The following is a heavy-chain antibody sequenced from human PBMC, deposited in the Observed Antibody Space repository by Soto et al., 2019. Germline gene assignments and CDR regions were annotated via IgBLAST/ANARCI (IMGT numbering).Heavy chain of an antibody. J-gene: IGHJ6*02. Sequence: TXAILSLTCSVSGGSIRDYFWTWIRQPPGRGLEWIGYISSSGTISYNSSLKSRVTISLDTSRNHFSLKLSSVTAADTAVYFCARDRKLVIPGNYYYYGMDVWGQGTTVTVSS. V-gene: IGHV4-59*01. CDR3: ARDRKLVIPGNYYYYGMDV. CDR1: GGSIRDYF. D-gene: IGHD3-9*01. CDR2: ISSSGTI.